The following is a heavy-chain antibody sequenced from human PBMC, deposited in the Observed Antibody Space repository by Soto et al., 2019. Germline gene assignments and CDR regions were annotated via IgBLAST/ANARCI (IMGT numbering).Heavy chain of an antibody. V-gene: IGHV4-34*01. CDR3: ARLAVVQWLLRGNY. CDR1: GGSFSGYY. Sequence: SETLSLTCAVYGGSFSGYYWSWIRQPPGKGLEWIGEINHSGSTNYNPSLKSRVTISVDTSKNQFSLKLSSVTAADTAVYYCARLAVVQWLLRGNYWGQGTLVTVSS. D-gene: IGHD6-19*01. CDR2: INHSGST. J-gene: IGHJ4*02.